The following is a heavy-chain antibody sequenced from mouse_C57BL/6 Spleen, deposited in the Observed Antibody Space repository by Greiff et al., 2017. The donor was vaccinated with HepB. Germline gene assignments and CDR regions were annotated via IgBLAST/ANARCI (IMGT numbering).Heavy chain of an antibody. D-gene: IGHD2-4*01. CDR1: GYTFTDYN. CDR2: INPNNGGT. V-gene: IGHV1-22*01. Sequence: VQLKQSGPELVKPGASVKMSCKASGYTFTDYNMHWVKQSHGKSLEWIGYINPNNGGTSYNQKFKGKATLTVNKSSSTAYMELRSLTSEDSAVYYCARGPIYYDYDGSMDYWGQGTSVTVSS. CDR3: ARGPIYYDYDGSMDY. J-gene: IGHJ4*01.